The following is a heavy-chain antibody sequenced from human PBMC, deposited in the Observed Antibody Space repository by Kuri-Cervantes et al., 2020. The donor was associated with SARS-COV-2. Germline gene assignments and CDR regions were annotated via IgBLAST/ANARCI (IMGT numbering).Heavy chain of an antibody. CDR2: INPSGGGT. J-gene: IGHJ4*02. D-gene: IGHD6-6*01. V-gene: IGHV1-46*01. CDR1: GYIFTNYY. Sequence: GGSLRLSCKASGYIFTNYYMSWVRQAPGQGLEWLGIINPSGGGTSYAQKFQGRVTMTRDTSTSTVYMELSSLRSENTAVYYCARGRLSSDYFGYWGQGTLVTVSS. CDR3: ARGRLSSDYFGY.